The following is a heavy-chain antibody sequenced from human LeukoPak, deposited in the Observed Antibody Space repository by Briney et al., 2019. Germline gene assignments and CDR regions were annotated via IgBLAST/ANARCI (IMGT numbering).Heavy chain of an antibody. CDR1: GFTFSSYA. Sequence: GGSLRLSCAASGFTFSSYAMHWVRQAPGKGLEYVSAISSNGGSTYYANSVKGRFTISRDNSKNTLYLQMGSLRAEDMAVYYCAREGLGYCSGGSCYGTLGGIDYWGQGILVTVSS. J-gene: IGHJ4*02. CDR3: AREGLGYCSGGSCYGTLGGIDY. D-gene: IGHD2-15*01. CDR2: ISSNGGST. V-gene: IGHV3-64*01.